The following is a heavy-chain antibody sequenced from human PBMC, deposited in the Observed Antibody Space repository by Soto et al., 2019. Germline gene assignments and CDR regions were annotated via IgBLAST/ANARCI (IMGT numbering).Heavy chain of an antibody. V-gene: IGHV4-31*03. Sequence: SETLSLTCTVSGASMSSGGYYWTWIHQSPGKGLEWIGYIYYSGSTCYNPSLESRVAISLDTSRSQFSLTLHSVTAADTAIYYCARDRHNNFFDPWGQGTLVTVSS. CDR2: IYYSGST. J-gene: IGHJ5*02. CDR1: GASMSSGGYY. CDR3: ARDRHNNFFDP. D-gene: IGHD6-6*01.